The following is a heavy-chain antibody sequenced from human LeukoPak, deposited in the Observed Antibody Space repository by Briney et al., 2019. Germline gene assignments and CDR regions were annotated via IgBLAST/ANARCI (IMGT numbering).Heavy chain of an antibody. D-gene: IGHD3-10*01. CDR3: AKNSPWFGEFLYP. CDR2: IRYDGTNK. CDR1: GFTFNTYG. J-gene: IGHJ5*02. V-gene: IGHV3-30*02. Sequence: GGSLRLSCAASGFTFNTYGMHWVRQPPGKGLEWVAFIRYDGTNKDYADSVKGRFTISRDNSKNTLYLQMNSLRAEDTAVYYCAKNSPWFGEFLYPWGQGTLVTVSS.